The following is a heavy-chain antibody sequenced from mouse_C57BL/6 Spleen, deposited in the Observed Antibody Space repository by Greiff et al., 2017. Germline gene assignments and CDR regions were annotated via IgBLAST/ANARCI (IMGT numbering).Heavy chain of an antibody. CDR1: GYTFTDYN. CDR2: INPNNGGT. Sequence: EVQLQQSGPELVKPGASVKIPCKASGYTFTDYNMDWVKQSHGKSLEWIGDINPNNGGTIYNQKFKGKATLTVDKSSSTAYMELRSLTSEDTAVYYCARGTTLVAREYYYAMDYWGQGTSVTVSS. V-gene: IGHV1-18*01. CDR3: ARGTTLVAREYYYAMDY. J-gene: IGHJ4*01. D-gene: IGHD1-1*01.